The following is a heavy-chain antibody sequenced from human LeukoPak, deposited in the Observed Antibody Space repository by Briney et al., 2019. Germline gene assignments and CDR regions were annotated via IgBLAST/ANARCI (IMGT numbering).Heavy chain of an antibody. J-gene: IGHJ5*02. V-gene: IGHV4-39*07. Sequence: SETLTLTCTVSGGSISSSSYYWGWIRQPPGKGLEWIGSIYYSGSTYYNPSLKSRVTISVDTSKNQFSLKLSSVTAADTAVYYCARGRYSSSWRPFDPWGQGTLVTVSS. CDR1: GGSISSSSYY. CDR2: IYYSGST. D-gene: IGHD6-13*01. CDR3: ARGRYSSSWRPFDP.